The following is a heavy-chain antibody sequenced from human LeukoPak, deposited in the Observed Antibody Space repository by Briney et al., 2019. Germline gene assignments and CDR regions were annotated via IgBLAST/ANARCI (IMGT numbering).Heavy chain of an antibody. CDR3: AKDGRSYYKRYFDY. J-gene: IGHJ4*02. Sequence: GRSLRLSCAASGFTFDAYAMHWVRQAPGKGLEWVSGIRWNGGSIGYADSVKGRFTISRDNAKNSLYLQMNSLRAEDTALYYCAKDGRSYYKRYFDYWGQGTLVTVSS. CDR2: IRWNGGSI. D-gene: IGHD1-26*01. CDR1: GFTFDAYA. V-gene: IGHV3-9*01.